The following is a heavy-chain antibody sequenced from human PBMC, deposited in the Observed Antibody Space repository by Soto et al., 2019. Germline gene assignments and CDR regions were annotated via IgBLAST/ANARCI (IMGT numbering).Heavy chain of an antibody. CDR2: ISYDGSNK. CDR3: AKVQPDYGDYVGYFDY. V-gene: IGHV3-30*18. Sequence: QVQLVESGGGVVQPGRSLRLSCAASGFTFSSYGMHWVRQAPGKGLEWVAVISYDGSNKYYADSVKGRFTISRDNSKNALYLQMNSLRAEDTAVYYCAKVQPDYGDYVGYFDYWGQGTLVTVSP. D-gene: IGHD4-17*01. CDR1: GFTFSSYG. J-gene: IGHJ4*02.